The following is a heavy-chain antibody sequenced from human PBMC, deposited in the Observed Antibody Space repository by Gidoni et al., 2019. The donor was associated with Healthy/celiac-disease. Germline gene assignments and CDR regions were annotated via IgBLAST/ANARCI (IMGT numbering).Heavy chain of an antibody. Sequence: EVQLVESGGGLVKPGGSMRLSCAASGFTSSSYSLNWVRQAPGKGLEWVSSISSRSSYISYADSVKGRFTISRDNAKNSLYLQMNSLRAEDTAVYYCAAEGGSSTSCYGCGWFDPWGQGTLVTVSS. CDR3: AAEGGSSTSCYGCGWFDP. CDR1: GFTSSSYS. CDR2: ISSRSSYI. D-gene: IGHD2-2*01. V-gene: IGHV3-21*01. J-gene: IGHJ5*02.